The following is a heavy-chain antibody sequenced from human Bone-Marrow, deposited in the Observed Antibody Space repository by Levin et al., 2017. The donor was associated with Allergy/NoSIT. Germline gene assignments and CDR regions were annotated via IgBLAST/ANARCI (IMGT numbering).Heavy chain of an antibody. V-gene: IGHV3-21*01. CDR1: GITLNNYT. CDR2: ISSTSGYI. J-gene: IGHJ6*02. Sequence: GESLKISCAVSGITLNNYTLTWVRQAPGKGLEWVSSISSTSGYIHYADSVKGRFTISRDNAKKSLSLQMDSLRAEDTAMYYCASRISAPGGLDVWGQGTTVTVSS. CDR3: ASRISAPGGLDV. D-gene: IGHD1-1*01.